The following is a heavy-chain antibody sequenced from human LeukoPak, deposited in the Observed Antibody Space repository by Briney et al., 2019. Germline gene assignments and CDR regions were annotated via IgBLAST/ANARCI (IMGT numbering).Heavy chain of an antibody. J-gene: IGHJ5*02. V-gene: IGHV3-23*01. CDR1: GFTFTSDA. CDR3: AKCSTSAYTTGWCNWIDP. D-gene: IGHD6-19*01. CDR2: TVSRGTT. Sequence: GGSLRLSCVASGFTFTSDAMNWVRQAPGKGLEWVSSTVSRGTTQYADSVKGRFTVSRDTSKNTLYLQVNSLRADDTAVYYCAKCSTSAYTTGWCNWIDPWGQGTLVTVSS.